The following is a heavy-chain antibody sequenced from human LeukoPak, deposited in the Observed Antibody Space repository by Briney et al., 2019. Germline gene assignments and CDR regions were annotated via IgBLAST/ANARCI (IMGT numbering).Heavy chain of an antibody. D-gene: IGHD6-19*01. V-gene: IGHV1-58*02. CDR2: IVVGSGNT. CDR1: GFTFTSSA. J-gene: IGHJ4*02. CDR3: AKVVQWLDPDFDY. Sequence: RASVKVSCKASGFTFTSSAMQWVRQARGQRLEWIGWIVVGSGNTNYAQKFQERVTITRDMSTSTAYMELSSLRSEDTAVYYCAKVVQWLDPDFDYWGQGTLVTVSS.